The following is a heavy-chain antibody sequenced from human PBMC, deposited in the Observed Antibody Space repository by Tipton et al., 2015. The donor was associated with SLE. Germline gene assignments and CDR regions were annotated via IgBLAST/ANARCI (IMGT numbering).Heavy chain of an antibody. V-gene: IGHV3-48*01. J-gene: IGHJ6*02. D-gene: IGHD3-10*01. Sequence: SLRLSCAASGFTFSSHSMNWVRQAPGKGLEWVSYISSSSSTVDYADSVKGRFTISRDDAKNSLYLQMNSLRAEDTAVYYCAKLALWSGDYDYGMDVWGQGTTVTVSS. CDR3: AKLALWSGDYDYGMDV. CDR1: GFTFSSHS. CDR2: ISSSSSTV.